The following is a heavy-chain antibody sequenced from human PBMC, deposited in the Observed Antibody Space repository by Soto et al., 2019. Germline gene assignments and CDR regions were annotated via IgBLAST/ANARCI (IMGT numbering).Heavy chain of an antibody. V-gene: IGHV3-23*04. CDR2: ISDSGGTS. CDR1: GFIFSKYV. CDR3: AKRPRALLTFDY. J-gene: IGHJ4*02. D-gene: IGHD1-26*01. Sequence: EVQLVDSGGGLVQPGGSLRLSCAASGFIFSKYVMRWVRQAPGKGLEWVSSISDSGGTSYYADSVKGRFTISRDNSKNTLYLQMNSLRAEDTAIYYCAKRPRALLTFDYCGQGKLVTVSS.